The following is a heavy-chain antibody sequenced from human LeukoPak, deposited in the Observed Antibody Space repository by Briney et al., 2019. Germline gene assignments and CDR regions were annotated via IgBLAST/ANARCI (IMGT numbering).Heavy chain of an antibody. CDR1: GGSISSGGYY. D-gene: IGHD4-17*01. Sequence: TSETLSLTCTVSGGSISSGGYYWSWIRQPAGKGLEWIGRIYTSGSTNYNPSLKSRVTMSVDTSKNQFSLKLSSVTAADTAVYYCARLGDYGDYVDYWGQGTLVTVSS. CDR2: IYTSGST. V-gene: IGHV4-61*02. J-gene: IGHJ4*02. CDR3: ARLGDYGDYVDY.